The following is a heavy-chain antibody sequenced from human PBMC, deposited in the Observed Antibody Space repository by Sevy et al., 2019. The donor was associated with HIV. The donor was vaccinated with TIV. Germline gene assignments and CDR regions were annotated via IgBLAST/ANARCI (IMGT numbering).Heavy chain of an antibody. CDR1: GVIFNSHA. Sequence: GSLRLSCAASGVIFNSHAMSWVRQAPGKGLEWVSTFSGSGGYTYYSDSVKGRFSIYRDNYKNTVYLQMNSLRAEDTAVYDCTNSGIVIITGFDYWGQGTLVTVSS. J-gene: IGHJ4*02. V-gene: IGHV3-23*01. D-gene: IGHD1-20*01. CDR3: TNSGIVIITGFDY. CDR2: FSGSGGYT.